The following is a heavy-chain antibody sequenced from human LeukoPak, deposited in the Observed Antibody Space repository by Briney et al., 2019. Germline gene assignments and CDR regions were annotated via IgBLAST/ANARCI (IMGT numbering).Heavy chain of an antibody. CDR1: GGSISSSSYY. V-gene: IGHV4-39*07. D-gene: IGHD6-13*01. CDR2: IYYSGST. Sequence: PSQTLSLTCTVSGGSISSSSYYWGWIRQPPGKGLEWIGSIYYSGSTYYNPSLKSRVTISVDTSKNQFSLKLSSVTAADTAVYYCARGAPPPGYSSSWRWWFDPWGQGTLVTVSS. J-gene: IGHJ5*02. CDR3: ARGAPPPGYSSSWRWWFDP.